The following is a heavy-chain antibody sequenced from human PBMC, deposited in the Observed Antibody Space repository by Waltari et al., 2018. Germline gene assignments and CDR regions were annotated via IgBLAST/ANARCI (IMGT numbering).Heavy chain of an antibody. J-gene: IGHJ4*02. CDR3: AKGGGGWYVGWYYFDY. V-gene: IGHV3-9*01. D-gene: IGHD6-19*01. CDR2: ISWNSGSI. Sequence: EVQLVESGGGLVQPGRSLRLSCAASGFTFDEYAMHWVRQAPGKGLGWVSGISWNSGSIGYADSVKGRFTISRDNAKNSLYLQMNSLRAEDTAFYYCAKGGGGWYVGWYYFDYWGQGTLVTVSS. CDR1: GFTFDEYA.